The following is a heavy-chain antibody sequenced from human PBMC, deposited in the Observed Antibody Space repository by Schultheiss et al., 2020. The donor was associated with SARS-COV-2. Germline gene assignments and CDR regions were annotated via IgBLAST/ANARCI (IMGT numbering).Heavy chain of an antibody. D-gene: IGHD5-12*01. CDR2: IYSGGST. J-gene: IGHJ3*02. CDR3: TTDIVATIFDI. CDR1: GFAFSDHY. Sequence: GGSLRLSCAASGFAFSDHYMSWVRQAPGKGLEWVSVIYSGGSTYYADSVKGRFTISRHNSKNTLYLQMNSLKTEDTAVYYCTTDIVATIFDIWGQGTMVTVSS. V-gene: IGHV3-53*01.